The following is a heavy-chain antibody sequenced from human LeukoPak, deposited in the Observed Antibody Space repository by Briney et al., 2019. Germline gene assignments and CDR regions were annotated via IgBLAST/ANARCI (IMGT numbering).Heavy chain of an antibody. D-gene: IGHD4-23*01. V-gene: IGHV1-2*02. CDR1: GYTFTGYY. Sequence: ASVKVSCKASGYTFTGYYMHWVRQAPGQGLEWMGWINPNSGGTNYAQKFQGRVTMTRDTSISTAYMELSRLRSDDTAVYYCARRGTVVTTQVYYYYMDVWAKGPRSPSP. CDR3: ARRGTVVTTQVYYYYMDV. CDR2: INPNSGGT. J-gene: IGHJ6*03.